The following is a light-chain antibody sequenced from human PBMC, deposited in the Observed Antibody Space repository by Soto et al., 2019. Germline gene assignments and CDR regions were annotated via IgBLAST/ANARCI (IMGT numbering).Light chain of an antibody. Sequence: EIVLTQSPGTLSLSPGDRATLSCRTSQSVSSSYLAWYQQKPGQAPRLLIYGASRRATGIPDRFSGSGSGTDFTLTISRLEPEDFAVYFCQQYASSSYSFGQGTKLEIK. CDR1: QSVSSSY. CDR2: GAS. CDR3: QQYASSSYS. J-gene: IGKJ2*01. V-gene: IGKV3-20*01.